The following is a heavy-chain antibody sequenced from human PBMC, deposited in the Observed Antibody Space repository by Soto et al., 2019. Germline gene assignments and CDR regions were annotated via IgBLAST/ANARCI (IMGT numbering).Heavy chain of an antibody. D-gene: IGHD2-8*02. Sequence: QVQLQQWGAGLLKPSETLSLTCAVYGGSFSGYYWTWIRQPPGTGLEWIGEINHSGSTNYNPSLKRRAARAVDTSQHQFSLKLTSVTAADTAVYYCARDKITGLFDYLGQGTLVTVSS. J-gene: IGHJ4*02. CDR3: ARDKITGLFDY. V-gene: IGHV4-34*01. CDR2: INHSGST. CDR1: GGSFSGYY.